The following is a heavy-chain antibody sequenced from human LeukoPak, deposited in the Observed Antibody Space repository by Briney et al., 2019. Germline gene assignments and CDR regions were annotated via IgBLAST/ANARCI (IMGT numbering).Heavy chain of an antibody. D-gene: IGHD3-10*01. CDR3: AKGPSSYYYGSGSYYNFDY. J-gene: IGHJ4*02. CDR1: RFTFSSHG. Sequence: PGGSLRLSCAASRFTFSSHGMHWVRQAPGKGLEWVAVISYDGSNKYHAHSVKGRFTISRDNSKNTLYLQMNSLRAEDTAVYYCAKGPSSYYYGSGSYYNFDYWGQGTLVTVSS. CDR2: ISYDGSNK. V-gene: IGHV3-30*18.